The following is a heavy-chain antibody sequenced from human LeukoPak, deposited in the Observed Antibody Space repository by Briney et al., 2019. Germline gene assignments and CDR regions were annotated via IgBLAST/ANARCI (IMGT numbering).Heavy chain of an antibody. Sequence: GGSLRLSCAASGFILSTYWMSWVRQAPGKGLEWVANIKQDGSHKNYVDSVKGRFIISRDNAKNSLYLQMNSLRAEDTAVYYCARDGGSWYDYWGQGTLVTVSS. CDR2: IKQDGSHK. D-gene: IGHD6-13*01. CDR3: ARDGGSWYDY. V-gene: IGHV3-7*01. CDR1: GFILSTYW. J-gene: IGHJ4*02.